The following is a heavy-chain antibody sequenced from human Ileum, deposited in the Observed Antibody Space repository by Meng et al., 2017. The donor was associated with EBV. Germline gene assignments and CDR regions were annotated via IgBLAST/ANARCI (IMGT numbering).Heavy chain of an antibody. Sequence: DVYRGECAWGFVLSGVSLMLSCTVTGFIFDNYGVHGLGQAPRKGLVAVSSIHADGSVTNYSDSVKGRFTISRDNAKNTLYLQMNSLRGEYTAVYYCARDLFWNRADYWGQGTLVTVSS. J-gene: IGHJ4*02. V-gene: IGHV3-74*01. D-gene: IGHD3-3*01. CDR3: ARDLFWNRADY. CDR1: GFIFDNYG. CDR2: IHADGSVT.